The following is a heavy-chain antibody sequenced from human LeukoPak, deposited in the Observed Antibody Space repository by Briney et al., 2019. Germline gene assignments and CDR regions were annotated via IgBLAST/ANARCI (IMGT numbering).Heavy chain of an antibody. J-gene: IGHJ6*02. V-gene: IGHV3-64*01. D-gene: IGHD6-13*01. Sequence: GGSLRLSCAASGFTFSGYAMHWVRQAPGKGLEYVSAISSNGGITYYANSVEGRFTISRDNSKNTLYLQMGSLRAEDMAVYYCARDQLVLSYYYGMDVWGQGTTVTVSS. CDR3: ARDQLVLSYYYGMDV. CDR2: ISSNGGIT. CDR1: GFTFSGYA.